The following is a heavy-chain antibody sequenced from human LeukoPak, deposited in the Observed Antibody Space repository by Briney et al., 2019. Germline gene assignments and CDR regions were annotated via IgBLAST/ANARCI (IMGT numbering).Heavy chain of an antibody. Sequence: SETLSLTCTVSGGSISSYYWSWIRQPPGKGLEWIGYIYYSGSTNYNPSLKSRVTISVDTSKNQFSLKLSSVTAADTAVYYCARVNYYDSSGYLPWGQGTLVTVSS. CDR2: IYYSGST. D-gene: IGHD3-22*01. CDR3: ARVNYYDSSGYLP. V-gene: IGHV4-59*01. J-gene: IGHJ5*02. CDR1: GGSISSYY.